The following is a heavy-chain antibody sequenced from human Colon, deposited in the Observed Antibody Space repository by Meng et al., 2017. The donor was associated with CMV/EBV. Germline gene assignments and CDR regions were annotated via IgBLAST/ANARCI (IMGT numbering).Heavy chain of an antibody. Sequence: QVWVGASGAGVKRPGDLVEGSCQASGLPFTGFFMYWVRQAPGQGLEWLGVINPITGGKNYAQKFQGRVTMTRDTSMNTAYMELSRLRSDDTAVYYCASLSGGDFDYWGQGTLVTVSS. CDR2: INPITGGK. D-gene: IGHD1-26*01. CDR1: GLPFTGFF. CDR3: ASLSGGDFDY. V-gene: IGHV1-2*02. J-gene: IGHJ4*02.